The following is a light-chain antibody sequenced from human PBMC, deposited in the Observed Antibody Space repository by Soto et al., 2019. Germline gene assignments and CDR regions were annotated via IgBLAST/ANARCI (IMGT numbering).Light chain of an antibody. CDR3: SSYTTSSSYF. Sequence: QSALTHPASVAGSPGQSITISCTGTTSDVVAYNFVSWYKQHPGKAPKLMIYDVSDRPSGVSNRFSGSKSGNTASLTISGLQAEDEADYYCSSYTTSSSYFFGTGTKLTVL. CDR2: DVS. CDR1: TSDVVAYNF. V-gene: IGLV2-14*01. J-gene: IGLJ1*01.